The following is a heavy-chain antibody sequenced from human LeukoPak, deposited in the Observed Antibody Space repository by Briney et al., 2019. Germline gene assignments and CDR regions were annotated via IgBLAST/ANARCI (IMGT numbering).Heavy chain of an antibody. V-gene: IGHV4-39*01. D-gene: IGHD3-3*01. J-gene: IGHJ4*02. CDR1: GGSISSSSYY. CDR2: IYYSGST. CDR3: ARYMYYDFDY. Sequence: SETLSLTCTVSGGSISSSSYYWGWLRQPPGKGLEWIGSIYYSGSTYYNPSLKSRVTISVDTSKNQFSLKLSSATAADTAVYYCARYMYYDFDYWGQGTLVTVSS.